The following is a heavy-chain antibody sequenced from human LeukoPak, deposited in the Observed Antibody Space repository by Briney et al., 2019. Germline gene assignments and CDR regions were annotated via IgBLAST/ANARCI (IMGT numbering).Heavy chain of an antibody. CDR1: GFTFSSYE. V-gene: IGHV3-48*03. CDR2: ISSSGSTI. CDR3: AELGITMIGGV. Sequence: GGSLRLSCAASGFTFSSYEMNWVRQAPGKGLEGGSYISSSGSTIYYADYVKGRFTISRDNAKNSLYLQMNSLRAEDTAVYYCAELGITMIGGVWGKGTTVTISS. J-gene: IGHJ6*04. D-gene: IGHD3-10*02.